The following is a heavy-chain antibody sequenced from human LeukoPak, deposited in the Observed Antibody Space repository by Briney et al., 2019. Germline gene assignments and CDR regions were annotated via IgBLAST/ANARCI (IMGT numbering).Heavy chain of an antibody. CDR2: ISWNSGSI. CDR1: GFTFSSYE. J-gene: IGHJ4*02. CDR3: AKDMSEYYYDSSGYCLDY. D-gene: IGHD3-22*01. V-gene: IGHV3-9*01. Sequence: PGGSLRLSCAASGFTFSSYEMNWVRQAPGKGLEWVSGISWNSGSIGYADSVKGRFTISRDNAKNSLYLQINSLRPEDTALYYCAKDMSEYYYDSSGYCLDYWGQGTLVTVSS.